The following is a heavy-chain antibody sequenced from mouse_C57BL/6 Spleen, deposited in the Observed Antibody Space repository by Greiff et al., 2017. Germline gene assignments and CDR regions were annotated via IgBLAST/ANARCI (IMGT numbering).Heavy chain of an antibody. V-gene: IGHV5-4*01. CDR1: GFTFSSYA. J-gene: IGHJ1*03. CDR3: ARDTSLRYFDV. CDR2: ISDGGSYT. Sequence: EVQLVESGGGLVKPGGSLKLSCAASGFTFSSYALSWVRQTPEKRLEWVATISDGGSYTYYPDNVKGRFTISRDNAKNNLSLQMSHLKSEDTAMYYCARDTSLRYFDVWGTGTTVTVSS. D-gene: IGHD6-2*01.